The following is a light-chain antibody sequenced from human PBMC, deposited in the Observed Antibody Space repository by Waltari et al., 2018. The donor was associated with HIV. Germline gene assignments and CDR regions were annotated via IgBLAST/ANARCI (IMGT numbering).Light chain of an antibody. Sequence: YGLPQPPSVSVSSGKPATITSYGATLSRQYSAWYQQKAGKDPTLVLYMDTVRSSENRERFAGATSGTTVTVTISGVQAEDEADYFCQSTDSAGTHVLFGGGTRLNVL. J-gene: IGLJ2*01. CDR3: QSTDSAGTHVL. CDR1: TLSRQY. V-gene: IGLV3-25*03. CDR2: MDT.